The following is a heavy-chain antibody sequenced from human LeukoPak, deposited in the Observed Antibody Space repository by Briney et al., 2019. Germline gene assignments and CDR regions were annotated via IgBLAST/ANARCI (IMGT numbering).Heavy chain of an antibody. D-gene: IGHD5-18*01. CDR1: GFTFSSYS. J-gene: IGHJ4*02. CDR3: ARDSRIQLWLTPPPDFFDY. CDR2: ISSSSSTI. V-gene: IGHV3-48*01. Sequence: PGGSLRLSCAASGFTFSSYSMNWVRQAPGKGLEWVSYISSSSSTIYYADSVKGRFTISRDNAKNSLYLQMNSLRAEDTAVYYCARDSRIQLWLTPPPDFFDYWGQGTLVTVSS.